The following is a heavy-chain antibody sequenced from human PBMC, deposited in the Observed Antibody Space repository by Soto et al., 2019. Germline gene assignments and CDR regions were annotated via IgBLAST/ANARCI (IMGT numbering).Heavy chain of an antibody. CDR3: GRDLRDWDSGSYSYDY. V-gene: IGHV3-7*04. CDR1: GFTFSSYW. Sequence: GGSLRLSCAASGFTFSSYWMSWVRQAPGKGLEWVAIIKQDGGEKNYVDSVKGRFTISRDNAKKSLYLQMNSLRAEDTAVYYCGRDLRDWDSGSYSYDYWGQGTLVTVSS. CDR2: IKQDGGEK. D-gene: IGHD1-26*01. J-gene: IGHJ4*02.